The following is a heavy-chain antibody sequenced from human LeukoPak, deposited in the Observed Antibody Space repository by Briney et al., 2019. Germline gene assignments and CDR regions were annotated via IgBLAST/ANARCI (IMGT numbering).Heavy chain of an antibody. CDR3: TARRYDSSGYYLDDY. Sequence: GGSLXLSXAASGFTFSNAWMSWVRQAPGKGLEWVGRIKSKTDGGTTDYAAPVKGRFTISRDDTKNTLYLQMNSLKTEDTAVYYCTARRYDSSGYYLDDYWGQGTLVTVSS. V-gene: IGHV3-15*01. CDR1: GFTFSNAW. J-gene: IGHJ4*02. CDR2: IKSKTDGGTT. D-gene: IGHD3-22*01.